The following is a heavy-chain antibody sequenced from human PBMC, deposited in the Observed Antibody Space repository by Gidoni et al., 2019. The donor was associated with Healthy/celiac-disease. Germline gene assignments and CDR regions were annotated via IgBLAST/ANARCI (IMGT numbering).Heavy chain of an antibody. V-gene: IGHV3-9*01. CDR1: GFTFDDYA. CDR2: ISWNSGSI. CDR3: AKATLHYDSSGYYDY. D-gene: IGHD3-22*01. Sequence: EVQLVASGGGLVQPGRSLRLSCAASGFTFDDYAMHWVRQAPGKGLEWVSGISWNSGSIGYADSVKGRFTISRDNAKNSLYLQMNSLRAEDTALYYCAKATLHYDSSGYYDYWGQGTLVTVSS. J-gene: IGHJ4*02.